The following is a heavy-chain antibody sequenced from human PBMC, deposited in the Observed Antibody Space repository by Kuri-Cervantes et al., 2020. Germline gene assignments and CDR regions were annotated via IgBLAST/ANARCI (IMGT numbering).Heavy chain of an antibody. Sequence: SETLSLTCAVSGGSISSSNWWSWVRQPPGKGLEWIGEIYHSGSTNYNPSLKSRVTISVDTSKNQFSLKLSSVTAADTAVYYCARAKVTMVRGVIRYFDYGGQGTLVTVSS. CDR1: GGSISSSNW. D-gene: IGHD3-10*01. CDR2: IYHSGST. V-gene: IGHV4-4*02. CDR3: ARAKVTMVRGVIRYFDY. J-gene: IGHJ4*02.